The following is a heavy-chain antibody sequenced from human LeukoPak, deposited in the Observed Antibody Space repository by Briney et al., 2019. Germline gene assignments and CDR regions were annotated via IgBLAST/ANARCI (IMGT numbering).Heavy chain of an antibody. V-gene: IGHV1-46*01. J-gene: IGHJ4*02. Sequence: ASVKVSCKASGYTFTSYYMHWVRQAPGQGLEWMGIMNPSGGTTVYAQKFQGRVTMTRDTSTSTAYMELSSLRSEDTAVYYCARETTRSVTHIGGLFDYWGQGILVTVSS. CDR1: GYTFTSYY. CDR2: MNPSGGTT. CDR3: ARETTRSVTHIGGLFDY. D-gene: IGHD4-17*01.